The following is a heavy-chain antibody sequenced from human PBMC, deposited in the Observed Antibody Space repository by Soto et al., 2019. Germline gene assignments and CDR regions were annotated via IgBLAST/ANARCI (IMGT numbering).Heavy chain of an antibody. D-gene: IGHD5-18*01. CDR2: IIPIFGTA. CDR1: GGTFSSYA. CDR3: AREAGRDSYGYFDY. V-gene: IGHV1-69*13. J-gene: IGHJ4*02. Sequence: AVKVSCNASGGTFSSYAISWVRQAPGQGLEWMGGIIPIFGTANYAQKFQGRVTITADESTSTAYMELSSLRSEDTAVYYCAREAGRDSYGYFDYWGQGTLVTVSS.